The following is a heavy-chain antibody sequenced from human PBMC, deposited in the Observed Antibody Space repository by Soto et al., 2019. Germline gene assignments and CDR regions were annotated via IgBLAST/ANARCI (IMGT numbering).Heavy chain of an antibody. V-gene: IGHV4-31*03. D-gene: IGHD3-3*01. CDR1: GDSVNSNGYY. Sequence: QVRLQESGPGLAKPSQTLSLTCTVCGDSVNSNGYYWSWIRQHPAKGLEFIGHIYYAGSIYYNPSLESRTTISRDTSKNQFALELTSVTAADTAVYYCARIYDFWSGHGAFDIWGQGSMVTVSS. J-gene: IGHJ3*02. CDR3: ARIYDFWSGHGAFDI. CDR2: IYYAGSI.